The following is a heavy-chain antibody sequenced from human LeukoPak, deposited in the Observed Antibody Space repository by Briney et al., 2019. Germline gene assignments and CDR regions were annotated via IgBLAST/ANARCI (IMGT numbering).Heavy chain of an antibody. Sequence: GESLKISCKGSGYSFTSYWIGWVRQMPGKGLEWMGIIYPGDSDTRYSPSLQGQVTISADKSISTAYLQWSSLKASDTAMYYCARATYYYDSSGYYYYFDYWGQGTLVTVSS. CDR1: GYSFTSYW. CDR3: ARATYYYDSSGYYYYFDY. CDR2: IYPGDSDT. D-gene: IGHD3-22*01. J-gene: IGHJ4*02. V-gene: IGHV5-51*01.